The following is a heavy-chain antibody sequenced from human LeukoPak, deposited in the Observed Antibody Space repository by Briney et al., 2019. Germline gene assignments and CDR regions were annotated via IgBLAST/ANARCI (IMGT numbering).Heavy chain of an antibody. Sequence: GGSLRLSCAASGFTFSTYWMSWVRQAPGKVLEWVANIKQDGSEKYYVDSVKGRFTISRDNAKNSLYLQMNSLRAEDTAVYYCAREVIAAADIDYWGQGTLVTVSS. D-gene: IGHD6-13*01. CDR1: GFTFSTYW. CDR3: AREVIAAADIDY. J-gene: IGHJ4*02. CDR2: IKQDGSEK. V-gene: IGHV3-7*01.